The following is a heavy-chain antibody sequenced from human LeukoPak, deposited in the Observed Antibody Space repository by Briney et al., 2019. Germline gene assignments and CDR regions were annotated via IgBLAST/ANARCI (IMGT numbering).Heavy chain of an antibody. CDR1: GFSFSHHV. Sequence: GGSLRLSCAASGFSFSHHVMNWVRQAPGKGLEWVSSISSSGDSIYYADSVKGRFTISRDNAKNSLYLLMNSLRAEDTAVYYCARGSRSRWLLTPFDYWGQGTLVMVSS. J-gene: IGHJ4*02. CDR2: ISSSGDSI. CDR3: ARGSRSRWLLTPFDY. V-gene: IGHV3-21*01. D-gene: IGHD5-24*01.